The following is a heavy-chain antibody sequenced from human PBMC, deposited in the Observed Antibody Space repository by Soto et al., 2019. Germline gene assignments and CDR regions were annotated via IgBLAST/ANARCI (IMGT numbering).Heavy chain of an antibody. CDR3: ASLGVGDWANYYYYYGMDV. J-gene: IGHJ6*02. CDR1: GFTFSVYA. Sequence: EVQLLESGGGFVQPGGSLRLSCAATGFTFSVYAMTWVRQAPGKGPEWVSAVTANGGSTYSADSVKGRFTISRDNSKNTLILQMNSLRAEDTAVYYCASLGVGDWANYYYYYGMDVWGQGTTVTVSS. CDR2: VTANGGST. V-gene: IGHV3-23*01. D-gene: IGHD2-21*02.